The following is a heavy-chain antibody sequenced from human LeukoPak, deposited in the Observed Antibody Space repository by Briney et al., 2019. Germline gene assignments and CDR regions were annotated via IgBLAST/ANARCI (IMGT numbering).Heavy chain of an antibody. D-gene: IGHD3-16*01. CDR1: GFMFSDYY. CDR3: ALGLRDTASSPFAS. J-gene: IGHJ4*02. Sequence: GGSLRLSCVASGFMFSDYYMTWIRQAPGKGLEWISYITTNGASTYYATSVKGRFTISRDNAQNSLFLQMDSLRVEDTAVYFCALGLRDTASSPFASWGQGTLVTVSS. CDR2: ITTNGAST. V-gene: IGHV3-11*01.